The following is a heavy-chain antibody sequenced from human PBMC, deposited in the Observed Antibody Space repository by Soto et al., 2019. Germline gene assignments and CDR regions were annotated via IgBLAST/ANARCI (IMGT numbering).Heavy chain of an antibody. V-gene: IGHV1-18*01. D-gene: IGHD2-15*01. CDR3: ARGGLYCSCDWCYSLDF. J-gene: IGHJ4*02. CDR2: ISGYNGNT. Sequence: QVQLVQSGAEVEKPGASVKVSCKASGYTFTSSGLTWVPQAPGQGLEWMGWISGYNGNTNYAQKLQGRVTMTTDTSTSTAYMELRSLRSDDTAVYYCARGGLYCSCDWCYSLDFWGQGTLVTVSS. CDR1: GYTFTSSG.